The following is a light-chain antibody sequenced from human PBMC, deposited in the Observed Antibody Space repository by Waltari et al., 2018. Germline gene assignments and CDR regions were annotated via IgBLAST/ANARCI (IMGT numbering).Light chain of an antibody. CDR1: SGHSSNI. J-gene: IGLJ3*02. V-gene: IGLV4-69*01. CDR2: VNSDGSH. CDR3: QTGGHGTWV. Sequence: QLVLTQSPSASASLGASVKLTCTLSSGHSSNIIAWHQQQPEKGPRYLMKVNSDGSHSKGDEIPDRFSGSSSGAERYLTISSLKSEDEADYYCQTGGHGTWVFGGGTKLTVL.